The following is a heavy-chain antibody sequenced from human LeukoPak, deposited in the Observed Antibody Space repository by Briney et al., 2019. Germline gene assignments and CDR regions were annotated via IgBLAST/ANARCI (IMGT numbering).Heavy chain of an antibody. D-gene: IGHD6-19*01. CDR1: GYTFSDYY. Sequence: ASVKVSCKASGYTFSDYYMQWVRRAPGQGLEWMGWINPNTGATTYAQKFQGRVTMTRDTSINTAYMELSRLRGDDTAVYYCVRSGAVAGSRGYYYFYYYMDVWAKGTTVTISS. J-gene: IGHJ6*03. CDR2: INPNTGAT. V-gene: IGHV1-2*02. CDR3: VRSGAVAGSRGYYYFYYYMDV.